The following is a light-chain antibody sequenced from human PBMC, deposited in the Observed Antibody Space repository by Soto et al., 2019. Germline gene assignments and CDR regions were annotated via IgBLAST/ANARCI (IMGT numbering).Light chain of an antibody. CDR1: SSDVGGYNY. CDR3: SSYTTTSTYV. Sequence: QSVLTQPASVSGSPGQSITISCTGTSSDVGGYNYVSWYQQYPGKAPKLMIYHVSNRPSGVSDRFSGSKSGNSASLTISGLQAEDEADYYCSSYTTTSTYVFGTGTKAHRP. J-gene: IGLJ1*01. CDR2: HVS. V-gene: IGLV2-14*01.